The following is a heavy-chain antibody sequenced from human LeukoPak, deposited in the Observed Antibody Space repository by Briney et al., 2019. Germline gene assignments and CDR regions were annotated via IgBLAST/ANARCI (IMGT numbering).Heavy chain of an antibody. V-gene: IGHV1-18*01. Sequence: GESLKISCKGSGYSFTSYGISWVRQAPGQGLEWMGWISAYNGNTNYAQKLQGRVTMTTDTSTSTAYMELRSLRSDDTAVYYCARGLIYDFWSGYYFSTPENYYYYMDVWGKGTTVTVSS. CDR3: ARGLIYDFWSGYYFSTPENYYYYMDV. D-gene: IGHD3-3*01. CDR2: ISAYNGNT. CDR1: GYSFTSYG. J-gene: IGHJ6*03.